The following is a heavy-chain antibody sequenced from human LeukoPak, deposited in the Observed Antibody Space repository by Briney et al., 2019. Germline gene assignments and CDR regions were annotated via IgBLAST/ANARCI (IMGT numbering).Heavy chain of an antibody. CDR3: ARIKAPGRGSYLGC. D-gene: IGHD3-16*01. V-gene: IGHV1-2*02. CDR2: INPNNGGT. J-gene: IGHJ4*02. CDR1: GYTFTAYY. Sequence: ASVTVSCTASGYTFTAYYMHWVRQAPGQGLEWMGWINPNNGGTDYAQKFQGRVTMSRDTSISTAYLGLGNLRSDDTAVYYCARIKAPGRGSYLGCWGQGTLVTVSS.